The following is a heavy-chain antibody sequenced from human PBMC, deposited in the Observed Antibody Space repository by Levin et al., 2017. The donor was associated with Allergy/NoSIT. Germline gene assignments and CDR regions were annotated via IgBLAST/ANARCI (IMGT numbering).Heavy chain of an antibody. CDR3: ARGTEVTYYYDSSGSYYFDY. CDR1: GGSFSGYY. V-gene: IGHV4-34*01. J-gene: IGHJ4*02. Sequence: SETLSLTCAVYGGSFSGYYWSWIRQPPGKGLEWIGEINHSGSTNYNPSLKSRVTISVDTSKNQFSLKLSSVTAADTAVYYCARGTEVTYYYDSSGSYYFDYWGQGTLVTVSS. CDR2: INHSGST. D-gene: IGHD3-22*01.